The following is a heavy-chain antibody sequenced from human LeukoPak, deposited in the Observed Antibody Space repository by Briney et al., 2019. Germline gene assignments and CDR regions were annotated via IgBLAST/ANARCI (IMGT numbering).Heavy chain of an antibody. CDR2: INHSGST. CDR1: GDSISSSY. J-gene: IGHJ4*02. Sequence: SEALSLTCTVSGDSISSSYWSWIRQPPGKGLEWIGEINHSGSTNYNPSLKSRVTISVDTSKNQFSLKLSSVTAADTAVYYCARESGIVGDYDYWGQGTLVTVSS. CDR3: ARESGIVGDYDY. V-gene: IGHV4-34*01. D-gene: IGHD1-26*01.